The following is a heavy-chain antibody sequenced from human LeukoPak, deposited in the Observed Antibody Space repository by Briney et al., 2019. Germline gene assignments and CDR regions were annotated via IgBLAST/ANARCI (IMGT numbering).Heavy chain of an antibody. Sequence: QAGGSLRLSCAASGFTVRSYDMHWVRQVAGKGLEWVSAISTASNPHYAASVQGRFTNFRANAENSLYLQMNSLNAEDTAVYYCARELGIEGYWYFDLWSRGTLVTVSS. CDR1: GFTVRSYD. D-gene: IGHD7-27*01. CDR2: ISTASNP. V-gene: IGHV3-13*05. J-gene: IGHJ2*01. CDR3: ARELGIEGYWYFDL.